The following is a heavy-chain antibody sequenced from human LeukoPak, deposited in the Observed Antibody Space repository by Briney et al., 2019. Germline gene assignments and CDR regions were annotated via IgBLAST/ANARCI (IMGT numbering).Heavy chain of an antibody. CDR2: IYNAATT. V-gene: IGHV4-59*01. CDR1: GGSNGNYY. CDR3: ARDSASEMADDWRFDL. J-gene: IGHJ2*01. D-gene: IGHD5-24*01. Sequence: PSETLSLTGAVSGGSNGNYYWTWVRQPPGKGLEWLGFIYNAATTTYNPSLKSRVTISVDTSKNQFSLNLTSVTSADTALYYCARDSASEMADDWRFDLWGRGTLVTVSS.